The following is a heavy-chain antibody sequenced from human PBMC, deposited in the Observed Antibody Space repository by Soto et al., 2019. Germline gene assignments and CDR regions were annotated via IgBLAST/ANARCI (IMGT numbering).Heavy chain of an antibody. CDR3: AREGPIYCSGGSCYSGCFDP. D-gene: IGHD2-15*01. CDR1: GYTFTSYG. V-gene: IGHV1-18*01. Sequence: ASVKVSCKASGYTFTSYGISWVRQAPGQGLEWMGWISAYNGNTNYAQKLQGRVTMTTDTSTSTAYMELRSLRSDDTAVYYCAREGPIYCSGGSCYSGCFDPWGQGTLVTVSS. CDR2: ISAYNGNT. J-gene: IGHJ5*02.